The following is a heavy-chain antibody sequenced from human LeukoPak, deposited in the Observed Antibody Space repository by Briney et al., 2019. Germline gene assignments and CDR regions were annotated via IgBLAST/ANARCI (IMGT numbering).Heavy chain of an antibody. D-gene: IGHD6-19*01. J-gene: IGHJ4*02. CDR1: GFTFSSYW. CDR2: IKQDGSEK. V-gene: IGHV3-7*01. Sequence: GGSLRLSCAASGFTFSSYWMSWVRQAPGKGLEWVANIKQDGSEKYYVDSVKGRFTISRDNAKNSLYLQMNSLRAEDTAVYYCARDLKKQKQWLVRKDPGAQGQSYFDYWGQGTLVTVSS. CDR3: ARDLKKQKQWLVRKDPGAQGQSYFDY.